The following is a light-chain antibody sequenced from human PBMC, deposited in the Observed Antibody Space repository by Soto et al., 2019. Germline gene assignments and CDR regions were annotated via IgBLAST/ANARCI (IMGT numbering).Light chain of an antibody. J-gene: IGKJ5*01. Sequence: EIVLTQSPGTLSLSPGKRATLSCRASQSVSSSYLAWYQQKPGQAPGLLIYGASGSATGIPDRFSGSGSGTDFTITISRLEPEDFAVYYCQQYGSSPPVTFGQGTRLEIK. CDR2: GAS. V-gene: IGKV3-20*01. CDR1: QSVSSSY. CDR3: QQYGSSPPVT.